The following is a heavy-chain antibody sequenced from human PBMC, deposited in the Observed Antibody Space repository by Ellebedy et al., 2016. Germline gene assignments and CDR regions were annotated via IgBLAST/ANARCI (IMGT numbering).Heavy chain of an antibody. V-gene: IGHV3-69-1*01. CDR1: EFISGDYW. CDR2: ISFSDVI. Sequence: GGSLRLXCAASEFISGDYWIHWVRQAPGKAPEWLSYISFSDVIFYADSVKGRFTISRDNAKNSLYLQMNSLRAEDTAVYYCARGRSHGFDIWGQGTMVTVSS. J-gene: IGHJ3*02. CDR3: ARGRSHGFDI.